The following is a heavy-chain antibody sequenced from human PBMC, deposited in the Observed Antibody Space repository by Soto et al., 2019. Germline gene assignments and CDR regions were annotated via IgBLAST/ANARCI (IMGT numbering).Heavy chain of an antibody. CDR3: ARAPPGWFENYYQDV. J-gene: IGHJ6*03. V-gene: IGHV1-18*01. D-gene: IGHD3-10*01. CDR1: GYTFTSYG. CDR2: ISAYNGNT. Sequence: QVQLVQSGAEVKKPGASVKVSCKASGYTFTSYGISWVRQAPGQGLEWMGWISAYNGNTNYAQKLQGRVTMTTDTTTGTAYQEAGSLRSDDTALDFCARAPPGWFENYYQDVWGKGTTVPVSS.